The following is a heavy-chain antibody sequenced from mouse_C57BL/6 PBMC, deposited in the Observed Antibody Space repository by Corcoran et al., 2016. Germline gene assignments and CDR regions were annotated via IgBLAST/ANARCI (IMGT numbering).Heavy chain of an antibody. V-gene: IGHV1-26*01. CDR3: ASYYLYFDV. Sequence: EVQLQQSGPELVKPGASVKISCKASGYTFTDYYMNWVKQSHGKSLEWIGDINPNNGGTSYNQKFKGKATLTVDKSSSTAYMELRSLTSEDSAVYYCASYYLYFDVWGTGTTVTVSS. D-gene: IGHD1-1*02. CDR2: INPNNGGT. CDR1: GYTFTDYY. J-gene: IGHJ1*03.